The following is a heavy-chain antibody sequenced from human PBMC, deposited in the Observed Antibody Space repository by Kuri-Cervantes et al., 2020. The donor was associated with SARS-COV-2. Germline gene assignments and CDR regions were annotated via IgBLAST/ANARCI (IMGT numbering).Heavy chain of an antibody. J-gene: IGHJ4*02. D-gene: IGHD3-10*01. V-gene: IGHV1-3*01. CDR3: AMYFYGSGNYHDTLDK. CDR1: GLTFINYA. Sequence: ASVKVSCKASGLTFINYAMHWVRQAPGQSLEWMGWINAGNGDTKFSQKFQGRVTITTDTSASTAYMDLSSLRSEDTAVYYCAMYFYGSGNYHDTLDKWGQGTLVTVLL. CDR2: INAGNGDT.